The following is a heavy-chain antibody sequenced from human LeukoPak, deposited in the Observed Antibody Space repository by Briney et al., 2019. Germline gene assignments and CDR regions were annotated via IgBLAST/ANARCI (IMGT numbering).Heavy chain of an antibody. D-gene: IGHD1-14*01. CDR3: ARAPPEGSSYMDV. CDR1: GFTFSSYW. Sequence: PGGSLRLSCAASGFTFSSYWMHWVRQAPGKGLVWVSRINSDGSSTSYADSVKGRFTISRDNAKNTLYLQMNSLRAEDTAVFYCARAPPEGSSYMDVWGKGTTVTFSS. V-gene: IGHV3-74*01. CDR2: INSDGSST. J-gene: IGHJ6*03.